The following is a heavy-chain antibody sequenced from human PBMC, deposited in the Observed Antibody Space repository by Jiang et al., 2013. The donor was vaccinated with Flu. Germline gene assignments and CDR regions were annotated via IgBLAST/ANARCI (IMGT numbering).Heavy chain of an antibody. CDR2: IYTSGST. Sequence: GPGLVKPSQTLSLTCTVSGGSISSGSYYWSWIRQPAGKGLEWIGRIYTSGSTNYNPSLKSRVTISVDTSKNQFSLKLSSVTAADTAVYYCARSRMTTTGYLDAFDIWGQGTMVTVSS. D-gene: IGHD4-17*01. J-gene: IGHJ3*02. CDR3: ARSRMTTTGYLDAFDI. CDR1: GGSISSGSYY. V-gene: IGHV4-61*02.